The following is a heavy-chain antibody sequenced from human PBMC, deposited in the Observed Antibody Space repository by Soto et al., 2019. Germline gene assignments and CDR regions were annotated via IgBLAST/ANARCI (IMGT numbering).Heavy chain of an antibody. V-gene: IGHV1-46*01. CDR2: INPSGGST. CDR3: ARDYGGQNVYFDY. D-gene: IGHD4-17*01. J-gene: IGHJ4*02. CDR1: GYTFTSYY. Sequence: ASVKVSCKASGYTFTSYYMHWVRQAPGQVLEGMGIINPSGGSTSYAQKFQGTVTMTRDTSTSTVYMKLSSLRSEDTAVYYCARDYGGQNVYFDYWGQGTLVTVSS.